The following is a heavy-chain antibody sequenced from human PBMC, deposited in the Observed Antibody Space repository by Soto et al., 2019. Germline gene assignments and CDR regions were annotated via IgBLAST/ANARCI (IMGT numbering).Heavy chain of an antibody. D-gene: IGHD3-22*01. V-gene: IGHV4-31*03. CDR3: ARALRGYYDSSITGRFDP. CDR2: IYYSGST. J-gene: IGHJ5*02. CDR1: GGSISSGGYY. Sequence: QVQLQESGPGLVKPSQTLSLTCTVSGGSISSGGYYWSWIRQHPGKGLEWIGYIYYSGSTYYNPSLKSRVTISVDTSKNQFSLKLSAVTAADTAVYYWARALRGYYDSSITGRFDPWGQGTLVTVSS.